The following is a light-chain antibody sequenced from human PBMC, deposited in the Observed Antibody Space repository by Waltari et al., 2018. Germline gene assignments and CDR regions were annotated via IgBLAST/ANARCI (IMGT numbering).Light chain of an antibody. V-gene: IGLV2-23*02. CDR2: EVS. CDR1: TRDIGHYKL. CDR3: CSYGGGTTFVV. J-gene: IGLJ2*01. Sequence: QSALTQPASVSGSPGQSITISCTGTTRDIGHYKLVSWYQQHPGKVPKFLIYEVSERPSGVSNRFSGSKSGNTASLTISGLQAEDEADYYCCSYGGGTTFVVFGGGTKLTVL.